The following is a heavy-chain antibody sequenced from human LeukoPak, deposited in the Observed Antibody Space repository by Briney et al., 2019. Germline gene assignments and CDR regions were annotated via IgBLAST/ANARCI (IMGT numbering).Heavy chain of an antibody. CDR2: ISYDGSNK. D-gene: IGHD1-26*01. Sequence: GGSLRLSCAASGFTFSSYGINWVRQAPGKGLEWVAVISYDGSNKYYADSVKGRFTISRDNSKNTLYLQMNSLRAEDTAVYYCAKAHSLGIYAFDIWGQGTMVTVSS. V-gene: IGHV3-30*18. CDR1: GFTFSSYG. CDR3: AKAHSLGIYAFDI. J-gene: IGHJ3*02.